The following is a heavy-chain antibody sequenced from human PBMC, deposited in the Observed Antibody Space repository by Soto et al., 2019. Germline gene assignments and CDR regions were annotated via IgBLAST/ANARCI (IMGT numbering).Heavy chain of an antibody. CDR1: GGSISSYY. J-gene: IGHJ4*02. V-gene: IGHV4-59*01. Sequence: SETLSLTCTVSGGSISSYYWSWIRQPPGKGLEWIGYIYYSGSTNYNPSLKSRVTISVDTSKNQFSLKLSSVTAADTAVYYCARGSYDSSGHYYYYWGQGTLVTVSS. CDR2: IYYSGST. D-gene: IGHD3-22*01. CDR3: ARGSYDSSGHYYYY.